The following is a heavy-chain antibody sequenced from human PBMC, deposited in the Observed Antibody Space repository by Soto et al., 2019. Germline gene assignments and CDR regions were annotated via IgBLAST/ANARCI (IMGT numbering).Heavy chain of an antibody. J-gene: IGHJ4*02. CDR2: INQGAGGK. D-gene: IGHD2-15*01. CDR1: GFTFSRHW. Sequence: PGGSLRLSCAASGFTFSRHWMAWVRQAPGKGLEWVANINQGAGGKWYVDSVRGRFTVSRDNAKNSLYLQMNNLRDEDTAVYYCARGISVEEAAIMGCYFDYWGQGILVTVSS. CDR3: ARGISVEEAAIMGCYFDY. V-gene: IGHV3-7*03.